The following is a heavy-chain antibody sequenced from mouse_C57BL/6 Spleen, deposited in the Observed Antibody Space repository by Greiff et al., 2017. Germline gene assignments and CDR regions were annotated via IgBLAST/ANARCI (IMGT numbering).Heavy chain of an antibody. V-gene: IGHV3-6*01. CDR1: GYSITSGYY. D-gene: IGHD2-4*01. CDR2: ISYDGSN. Sequence: EVKLVESGPGLVKPSQSLSLTCSVTGYSITSGYYWNWIRQFPGNKLEWMGYISYDGSNNYNPSLKNRISITRDTSKNQFFLKLNSVTTEDTATYYCALIYYDYDDRYYYAMDYWGQGTSVTVSS. CDR3: ALIYYDYDDRYYYAMDY. J-gene: IGHJ4*01.